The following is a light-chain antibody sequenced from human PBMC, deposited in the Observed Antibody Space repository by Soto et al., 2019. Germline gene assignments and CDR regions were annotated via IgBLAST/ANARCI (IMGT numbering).Light chain of an antibody. CDR3: QQYDNLPRT. CDR2: DAS. CDR1: QDISTY. J-gene: IGKJ2*01. V-gene: IGKV1-33*01. Sequence: DIQMTQSPPSLSASLGARVPIPCRASQDISTYLNWYQQKPGKAPKLLIYDASNLETGVPSRFSGSGSGTDFTFTISSLQPEDIATYYCQQYDNLPRTFGQGTKLEI.